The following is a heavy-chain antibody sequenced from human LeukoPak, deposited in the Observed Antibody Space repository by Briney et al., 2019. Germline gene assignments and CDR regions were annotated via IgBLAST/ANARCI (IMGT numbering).Heavy chain of an antibody. J-gene: IGHJ4*02. D-gene: IGHD2-2*02. CDR1: GGSFSGYY. Sequence: SETLSLTCAVYGGSFSGYYWSWIRRPPGKGLEWIGEINHSGSTNYNPSLKSRVTISVDTSKNQFSLKLSSVTAADTAVYYCARGRRVGCSSTSCYRPFDYWGQGTLVTVSS. CDR2: INHSGST. V-gene: IGHV4-34*01. CDR3: ARGRRVGCSSTSCYRPFDY.